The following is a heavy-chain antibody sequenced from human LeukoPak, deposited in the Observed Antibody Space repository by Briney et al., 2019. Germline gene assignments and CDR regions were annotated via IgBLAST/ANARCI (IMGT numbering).Heavy chain of an antibody. J-gene: IGHJ4*02. Sequence: GASVKVSCKASGYTSTGYYMHWVRQAPGQGLEWMGWINPNSGGTNYAQKFQGRVTMTRDTSISTAYMELSRLRSDDTAVYYCARVGVVVPAATFDYWGQGTLVTVSS. CDR3: ARVGVVVPAATFDY. CDR2: INPNSGGT. V-gene: IGHV1-2*02. CDR1: GYTSTGYY. D-gene: IGHD2-2*01.